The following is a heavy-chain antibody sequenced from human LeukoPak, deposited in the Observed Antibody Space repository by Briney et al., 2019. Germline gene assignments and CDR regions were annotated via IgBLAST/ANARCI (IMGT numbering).Heavy chain of an antibody. J-gene: IGHJ6*03. CDR3: ARVDSKGYSYGFYYYYYMDV. D-gene: IGHD5-18*01. Sequence: SETLSLTCTVSGGSISSSSYYWGWIRQPPGKGLEWIGSIYYSGSTYCNPSLKSRVTISVDTSKNKFSLELSSVTAADTAVYYCARVDSKGYSYGFYYYYYMDVWGKGTTVTVSS. CDR1: GGSISSSSYY. V-gene: IGHV4-39*01. CDR2: IYYSGST.